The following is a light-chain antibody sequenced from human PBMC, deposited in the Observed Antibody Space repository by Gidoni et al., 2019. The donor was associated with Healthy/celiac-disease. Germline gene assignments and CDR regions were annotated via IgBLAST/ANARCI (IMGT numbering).Light chain of an antibody. CDR3: QAWDSSTAVV. CDR2: QDS. CDR1: TLGDKY. J-gene: IGLJ2*01. V-gene: IGLV3-1*01. Sequence: SYELTQPPSVSVSPGQTASITRSGDTLGDKYACWYQEKPGQSPVLVIYQDSKRPSGIPERFSGSNSGNTATLTISGTQAMDEADYYCQAWDSSTAVVFGGGTKLTVL.